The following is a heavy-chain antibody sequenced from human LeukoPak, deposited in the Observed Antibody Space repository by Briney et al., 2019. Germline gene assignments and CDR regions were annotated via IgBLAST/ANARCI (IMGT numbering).Heavy chain of an antibody. CDR3: ARLYYYDSSGYYLGYYYYYMDV. CDR2: IYYSGST. J-gene: IGHJ6*03. V-gene: IGHV4-39*07. D-gene: IGHD3-22*01. Sequence: KPSETLSLTCTVSGGSISSSSYYWGWIRQPPGKGLEWIGSIYYSGSTYYNPSLKSRVTTSVDTSKNQFSLKLSSVTAADTAVYYCARLYYYDSSGYYLGYYYYYMDVWGKGTTVTVSS. CDR1: GGSISSSSYY.